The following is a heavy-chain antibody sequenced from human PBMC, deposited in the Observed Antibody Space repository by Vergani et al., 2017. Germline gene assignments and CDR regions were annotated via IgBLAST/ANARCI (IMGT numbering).Heavy chain of an antibody. CDR1: GFTFADYG. J-gene: IGHJ4*02. D-gene: IGHD3-3*01. CDR2: INWNGGST. Sequence: EVQLVESGGGVVRPGGSLRLSCAASGFTFADYGMSWVRQAPGQGLEWVSGINWNGGSTGYADSVKGRFTIPRDNAKNSLYLQVNSLRAEDTALYYCARERNAYYDFWSGYYTQYYFDYWGQGTRVTVSS. CDR3: ARERNAYYDFWSGYYTQYYFDY. V-gene: IGHV3-20*04.